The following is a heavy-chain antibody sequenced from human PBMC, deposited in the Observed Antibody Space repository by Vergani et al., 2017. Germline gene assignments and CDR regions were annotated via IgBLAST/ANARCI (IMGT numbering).Heavy chain of an antibody. CDR2: INTDTGNP. Sequence: QVQLVQSGSELKKPGASVKVSCKASGYTFTKHAMNWVRQAPGQGLEWMGWINTDTGNPTYAQGFTGRFVFSLDTSVSTAYLQISGLKADDTAVYYCARAVRRVWDYYGLDVWGQGTTVTVSS. V-gene: IGHV7-4-1*02. D-gene: IGHD1-1*01. CDR1: GYTFTKHA. CDR3: ARAVRRVWDYYGLDV. J-gene: IGHJ6*02.